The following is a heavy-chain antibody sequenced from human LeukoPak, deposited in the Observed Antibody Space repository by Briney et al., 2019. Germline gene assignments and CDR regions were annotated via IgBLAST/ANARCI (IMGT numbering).Heavy chain of an antibody. CDR1: GGSFSGYY. CDR2: INHSGST. Sequence: SETLSLTCAVYGGSFSGYYWSWIRRPPGKGLEWIGEINHSGSTNYNPSLKSRVTISVDTSKNQFSLKLSSVTAADTAVYYCARSGWGYSYGSYFDYWGQGTLVAVSS. D-gene: IGHD5-18*01. V-gene: IGHV4-34*01. J-gene: IGHJ4*02. CDR3: ARSGWGYSYGSYFDY.